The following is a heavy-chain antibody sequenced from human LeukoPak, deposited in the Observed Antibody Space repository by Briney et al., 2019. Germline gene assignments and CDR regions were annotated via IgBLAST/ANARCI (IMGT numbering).Heavy chain of an antibody. V-gene: IGHV3-21*03. J-gene: IGHJ4*02. Sequence: GGSLRLSCAASGFTFSSYSMNWVRQAPGKGLEWVSSISSSSSYIYYADSVKGRFTISRDNSKNTLYLQMNALRPEDTAVYYCVKSSSGYSHFGDHWGRGTLVTVYS. CDR2: ISSSSSYI. CDR1: GFTFSSYS. D-gene: IGHD3-22*01. CDR3: VKSSSGYSHFGDH.